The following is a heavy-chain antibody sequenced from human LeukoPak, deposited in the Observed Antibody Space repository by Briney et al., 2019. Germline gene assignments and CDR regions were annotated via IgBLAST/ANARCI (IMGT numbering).Heavy chain of an antibody. V-gene: IGHV4-4*07. Sequence: SETLSLTCTVSGDSISNYYWSWIRQSAGKGLERIGRINTSGNTKYNPSLKSRVTMSPDTPKNKSSLHVISVTVADTAVFYCARERLGFRVDVWGKGTTVTASS. CDR1: GDSISNYY. CDR3: ARERLGFRVDV. J-gene: IGHJ6*04. D-gene: IGHD5-12*01. CDR2: INTSGNT.